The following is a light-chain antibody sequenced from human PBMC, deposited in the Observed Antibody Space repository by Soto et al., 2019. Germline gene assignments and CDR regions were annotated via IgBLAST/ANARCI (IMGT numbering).Light chain of an antibody. CDR3: QQYNNYGSWT. Sequence: PVNQAPSPPVASFGGRGTFPLPGRQSISGWLAWYQQNPGKAPKLLIYKASTLESGVPSRFSGSGSGTEFTLTISSLQPDDFATYYCQQYNNYGSWTFGQGTKVDIK. V-gene: IGKV1-5*03. J-gene: IGKJ1*01. CDR2: KAS. CDR1: QSISGW.